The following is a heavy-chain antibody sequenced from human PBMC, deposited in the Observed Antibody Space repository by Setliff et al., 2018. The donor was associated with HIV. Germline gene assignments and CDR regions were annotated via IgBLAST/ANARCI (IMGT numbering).Heavy chain of an antibody. Sequence: GESLKISCAASGFTFISYSMNWVRQAPGKGLEWVSYIGSSGTIIYYADSVKGRFTISRDNAKDSLYLQMNSLRAEDTAVYYCARYSSGYSFDYWGQGTLVTVSS. J-gene: IGHJ4*02. CDR3: ARYSSGYSFDY. CDR1: GFTFISYS. V-gene: IGHV3-48*01. CDR2: IGSSGTII. D-gene: IGHD3-22*01.